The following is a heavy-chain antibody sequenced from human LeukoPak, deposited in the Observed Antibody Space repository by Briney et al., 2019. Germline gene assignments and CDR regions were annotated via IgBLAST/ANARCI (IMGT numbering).Heavy chain of an antibody. Sequence: ASVKVSCKASGGTFSSYTISWVRQAPGQGLEWMGRIIPILGIANYAQKFQGRVTITADKSTSTACMELSSLRSEDTAVYCCARVRSPYSNVHLDYWGQGTLVTVSS. D-gene: IGHD4-11*01. CDR1: GGTFSSYT. CDR2: IIPILGIA. CDR3: ARVRSPYSNVHLDY. J-gene: IGHJ4*02. V-gene: IGHV1-69*02.